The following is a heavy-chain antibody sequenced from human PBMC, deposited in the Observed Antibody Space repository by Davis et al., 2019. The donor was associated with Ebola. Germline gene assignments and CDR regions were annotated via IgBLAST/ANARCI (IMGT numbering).Heavy chain of an antibody. CDR2: IYTSGNT. CDR1: GGSISSGSYY. J-gene: IGHJ2*01. Sequence: SETLSLTCTVSGGSISSGSYYWSWIRQPAGKGLEWIGHIYTSGNTNYNPSLKSRVTISVDTSKNQFSLNLSSVTAADTAVYYCARGRRPPNWHFDLWGRGTLVTVSS. V-gene: IGHV4-61*09. CDR3: ARGRRPPNWHFDL.